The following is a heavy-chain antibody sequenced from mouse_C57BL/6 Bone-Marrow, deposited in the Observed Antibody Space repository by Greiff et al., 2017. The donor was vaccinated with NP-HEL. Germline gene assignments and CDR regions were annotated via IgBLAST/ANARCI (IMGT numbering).Heavy chain of an antibody. V-gene: IGHV1-81*01. J-gene: IGHJ3*01. CDR1: GYTFTSYG. D-gene: IGHD2-3*01. CDR3: ARDGYYVGWFAY. Sequence: QVQLKESGAELARPGASVKLSCKASGYTFTSYGISWVKQRTGQGLEWIGEIYPRSGNTYYNEKFKGKATLTADKSSSTAYMELRSLTSDDSAVYFCARDGYYVGWFAYWGQGTLVTVSA. CDR2: IYPRSGNT.